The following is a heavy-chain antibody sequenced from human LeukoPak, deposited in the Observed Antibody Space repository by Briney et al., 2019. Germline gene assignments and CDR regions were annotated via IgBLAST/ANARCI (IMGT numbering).Heavy chain of an antibody. CDR3: ARGSGGSCSDFDY. D-gene: IGHD2-15*01. J-gene: IGHJ4*02. V-gene: IGHV3-48*01. Sequence: PGGSLRLSCAASGFTFSSYSMNWVRRAPGKGLEWVSYISSSSSTIYCADSVKGRFTISRDNAKNSLYLQMNSLRAEDTAVYYCARGSGGSCSDFDYWGQGTLVTVSS. CDR2: ISSSSSTI. CDR1: GFTFSSYS.